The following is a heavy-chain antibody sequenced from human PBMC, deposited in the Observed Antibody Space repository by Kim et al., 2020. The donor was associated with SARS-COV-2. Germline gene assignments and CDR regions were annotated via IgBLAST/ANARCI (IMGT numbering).Heavy chain of an antibody. D-gene: IGHD3-9*01. CDR3: ITITRVILTAYYTPGWFAP. Sequence: GSLRLSCAASGFTCTNAGMSWVRQAPGTGLEWVGRIKSKADGGTTDYAAPVKGRFIISRDDSKNTLYLQMNSLKTEDTAVYYCITITRVILTAYYTPGWFAPWGQGTLVTVSS. CDR1: GFTCTNAG. V-gene: IGHV3-15*01. CDR2: IKSKADGGTT. J-gene: IGHJ5*02.